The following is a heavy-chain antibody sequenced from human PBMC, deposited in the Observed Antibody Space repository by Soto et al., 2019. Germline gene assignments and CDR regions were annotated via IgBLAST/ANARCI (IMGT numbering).Heavy chain of an antibody. Sequence: EVQLVESGGGLVQPGRSLRVSCAASGFTFDDYALHWVRQAPGKGLEWVSGISWNGNSIGYADSVRGRYTISRDNAKNTLYLQMNSLRVEDTALDYCARGPLRIYYCYMDVWGKGTTVTVSS. D-gene: IGHD2-15*01. CDR3: ARGPLRIYYCYMDV. J-gene: IGHJ6*03. CDR1: GFTFDDYA. CDR2: ISWNGNSI. V-gene: IGHV3-9*01.